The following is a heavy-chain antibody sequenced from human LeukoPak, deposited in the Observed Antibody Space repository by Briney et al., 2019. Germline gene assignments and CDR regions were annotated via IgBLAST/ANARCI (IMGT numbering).Heavy chain of an antibody. D-gene: IGHD2-2*01. J-gene: IGHJ1*01. V-gene: IGHV3-48*04. CDR1: GFTFSSYS. CDR3: ASARYCSSTSCHGYFQH. CDR2: NSSSSSTI. Sequence: GGSLRLSCAASGFTFSSYSMNWVRQAPGKGLEWVSYNSSSSSTIYYADSVKGRFTISRDNAKNSLYLQMNSLRAEDTAVYYCASARYCSSTSCHGYFQHWGQGTLVTVSS.